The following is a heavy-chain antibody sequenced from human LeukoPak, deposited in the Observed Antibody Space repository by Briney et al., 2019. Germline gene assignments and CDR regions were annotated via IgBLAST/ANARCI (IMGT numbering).Heavy chain of an antibody. Sequence: SETLSLTCAVYGGSFSDYYWSWIRQPPGKGLEWIGEINHSGSTNYNPSLKSRVTISVDTSKNQFSLKLSSVTAADTAVYYCARVYYNSSGYPFDYWGQGTLVTVSP. CDR1: GGSFSDYY. D-gene: IGHD3-22*01. CDR2: INHSGST. V-gene: IGHV4-34*01. CDR3: ARVYYNSSGYPFDY. J-gene: IGHJ4*02.